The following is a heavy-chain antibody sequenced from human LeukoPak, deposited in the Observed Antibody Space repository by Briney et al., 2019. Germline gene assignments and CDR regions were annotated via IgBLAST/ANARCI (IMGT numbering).Heavy chain of an antibody. J-gene: IGHJ6*02. CDR1: GFTFTSYW. V-gene: IGHV3-74*01. CDR2: VNSDGSST. Sequence: PGGSLRLSCAASGFTFTSYWMHWVRQAPGKGLVWVSRVNSDGSSTTYADSVKGRFTNSRDNAKNTLYLQMNSLRAEDTAVYYCARGRYYGLDVWGQGTTVTVSS. CDR3: ARGRYYGLDV.